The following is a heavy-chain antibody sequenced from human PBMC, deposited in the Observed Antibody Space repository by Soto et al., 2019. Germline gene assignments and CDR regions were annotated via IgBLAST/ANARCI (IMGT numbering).Heavy chain of an antibody. CDR1: GFTVSSNY. CDR2: IYGGGKT. V-gene: IGHV3-53*01. J-gene: IGHJ4*02. CDR3: ARGGDYYDTSGNYYPFYFDF. Sequence: EVQLVESGGGLIQPGGSLRLSCVGSGFTVSSNYMSWVRQAPGKGLEWVSVIYGGGKTYYADSVKGRFTISRDSSKDTVYLQMNRLRAGDTAVYYCARGGDYYDTSGNYYPFYFDFWGQGVLVSVSS. D-gene: IGHD3-22*01.